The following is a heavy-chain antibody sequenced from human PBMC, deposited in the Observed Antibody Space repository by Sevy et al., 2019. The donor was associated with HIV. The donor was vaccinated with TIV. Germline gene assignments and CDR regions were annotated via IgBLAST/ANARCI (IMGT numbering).Heavy chain of an antibody. CDR2: IRSKAGGGTT. V-gene: IGHV3-15*01. D-gene: IGHD2-15*01. J-gene: IGHJ4*02. CDR3: TTDHRRDGIVVVPFEY. CDR1: GFTFSNAW. Sequence: VGSPRLSCAASGFTFSNAWMSWVRQSPGKGLEWVGRIRSKAGGGTTDYATIVKGKFTISRDDSRDILYLQLNSLETEDTAVYYCTTDHRRDGIVVVPFEYWGQGTLVTVSS.